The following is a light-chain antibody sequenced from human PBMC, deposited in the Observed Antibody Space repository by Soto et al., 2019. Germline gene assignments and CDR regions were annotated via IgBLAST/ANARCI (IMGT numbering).Light chain of an antibody. J-gene: IGKJ1*01. CDR3: MQALQTRWT. V-gene: IGKV2-28*01. Sequence: DIVMTQSPLSLSVTPGEPASISCRSSESRLHSNGTNYLEWYFQKPGQSPQLLIYFGSTRASGVPDRFSGSGSGTDFTLKISRVEAEDVGVYYCMQALQTRWTFGQGTKVEI. CDR1: ESRLHSNGTNY. CDR2: FGS.